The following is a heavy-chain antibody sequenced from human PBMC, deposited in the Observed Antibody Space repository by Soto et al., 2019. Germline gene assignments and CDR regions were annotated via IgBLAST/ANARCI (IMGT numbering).Heavy chain of an antibody. Sequence: ASVKVSCKVSGYTLTELSMHWVRQAPGKGLEWMGGFDPEDGETIYAQKFQGRVTMTEDTSTDTAYMELSSLRSEDTAVYYCATRYCSSTSCYAFDYWGQGTLVTVSS. D-gene: IGHD2-2*01. J-gene: IGHJ4*02. V-gene: IGHV1-24*01. CDR3: ATRYCSSTSCYAFDY. CDR2: FDPEDGET. CDR1: GYTLTELS.